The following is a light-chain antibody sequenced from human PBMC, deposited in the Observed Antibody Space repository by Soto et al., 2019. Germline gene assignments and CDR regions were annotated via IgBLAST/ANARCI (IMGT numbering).Light chain of an antibody. CDR3: QQSYSTPRT. V-gene: IGKV1-39*01. CDR1: QSIVRW. Sequence: DIQMTQSPSTLSASVEDRVTITCRASQSIVRWLAWYQQKPGKAPKLLIYAASSLQSGVPSTFSGSGSGTDFTLTISSLQPEDFATYYCQQSYSTPRTFGQGTKVEIK. J-gene: IGKJ1*01. CDR2: AAS.